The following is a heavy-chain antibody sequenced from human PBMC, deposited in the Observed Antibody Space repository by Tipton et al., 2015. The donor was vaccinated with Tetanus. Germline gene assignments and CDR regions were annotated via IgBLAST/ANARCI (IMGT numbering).Heavy chain of an antibody. Sequence: SLRLSCAASGFSFSNYAMSWVRQAPGKGLEWISAISPSGDATFHADSVKGRLIISRDNSKDTLYLQMNNLRAEDTAVYFCATRLRAGAYGSPLEYWGQGSLVTVSS. CDR2: ISPSGDAT. CDR3: ATRLRAGAYGSPLEY. V-gene: IGHV3-23*01. CDR1: GFSFSNYA. J-gene: IGHJ4*02. D-gene: IGHD4-17*01.